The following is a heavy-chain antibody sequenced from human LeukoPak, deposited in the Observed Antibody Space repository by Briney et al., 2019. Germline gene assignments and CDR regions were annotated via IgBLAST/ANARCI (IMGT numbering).Heavy chain of an antibody. V-gene: IGHV4-34*01. CDR3: ARARRNRIDA. CDR1: GWSFSGYY. J-gene: IGHJ5*02. CDR2: INHSGST. Sequence: SETLSLTCAASGWSFSGYYWSWVRQPPGKGLEWIGEINHSGSTNYNPSLKSPATISIDTTKNQFSQKLSSVTAADTAVYYCARARRNRIDAWGQGTLVTVSS.